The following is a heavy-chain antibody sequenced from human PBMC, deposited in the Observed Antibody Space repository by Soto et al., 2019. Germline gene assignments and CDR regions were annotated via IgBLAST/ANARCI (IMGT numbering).Heavy chain of an antibody. V-gene: IGHV3-49*03. CDR3: TRGVPGDRMEY. J-gene: IGHJ4*02. CDR2: IRSKAFGGTA. D-gene: IGHD2-2*01. Sequence: GGSLRLSCTASGFTFGDYAMSWFRRAPGKGLEWVGFIRSKAFGGTAQYAASVNGRFTISRDDSKSTAYLQVNSLKTEDTAVYYCTRGVPGDRMEYLGQGTLVTVSS. CDR1: GFTFGDYA.